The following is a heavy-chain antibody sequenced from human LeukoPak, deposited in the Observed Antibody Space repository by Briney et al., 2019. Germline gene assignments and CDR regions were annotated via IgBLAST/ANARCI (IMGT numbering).Heavy chain of an antibody. CDR3: ARALAFYDSTGPLRRYYYYGMDV. CDR1: GFTFDDYA. V-gene: IGHV3-7*01. CDR2: IKQDGSEK. D-gene: IGHD3-22*01. J-gene: IGHJ6*02. Sequence: GRSLRLSCAASGFTFDDYAMHWVRQAPGKGLEWVADIKQDGSEKYYVDSVKGRFTISRDNAKNSLYLQMNSLRAEDTAVYYCARALAFYDSTGPLRRYYYYGMDVWGQGTTVTVSS.